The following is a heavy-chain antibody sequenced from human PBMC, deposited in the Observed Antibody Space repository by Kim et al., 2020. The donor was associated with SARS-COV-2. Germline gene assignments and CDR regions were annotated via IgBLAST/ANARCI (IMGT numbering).Heavy chain of an antibody. V-gene: IGHV4-61*01. CDR3: ARVFDDYGDYGGSEDAFDI. Sequence: SETLSLTCTVSGGSVSSGSYYWSWIRQPPGKGLEWIGYIYYSGSTNYNPSLKSRVTISVDTSKNQFSLKLSSVTAADTAVYYCARVFDDYGDYGGSEDAFDIWGQGTMVTVSS. CDR1: GGSVSSGSYY. J-gene: IGHJ3*02. D-gene: IGHD4-17*01. CDR2: IYYSGST.